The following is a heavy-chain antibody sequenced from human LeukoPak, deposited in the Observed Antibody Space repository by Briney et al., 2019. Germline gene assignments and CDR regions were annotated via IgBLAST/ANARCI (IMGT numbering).Heavy chain of an antibody. J-gene: IGHJ4*02. CDR3: ARGTADTARIYY. CDR2: IIPILGIA. D-gene: IGHD5-18*01. V-gene: IGHV1-69*04. CDR1: GGTFSSYA. Sequence: SVKVSCKASGGTFSSYAISWVRQAPGQGLEWMGRIIPILGIANYAQKFQGRVTITADKSTSTAYMELSSLRSEDTAVYYCARGTADTARIYYWGQGTLVTVSS.